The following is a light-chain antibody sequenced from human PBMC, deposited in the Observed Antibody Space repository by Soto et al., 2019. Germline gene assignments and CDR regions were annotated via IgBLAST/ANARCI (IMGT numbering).Light chain of an antibody. V-gene: IGKV3-20*01. CDR2: GAS. CDR3: QQDGSSHPYT. J-gene: IGKJ2*01. CDR1: QSVSSSY. Sequence: EIVLTQSPGTLSLSPGERATLSCRASQSVSSSYLAWYQQKPGQAPRLLIYGASSRATGIPDRFSGSGSGTDVTLTSSRLEPEDFAVYYCQQDGSSHPYTFGQGTKLEIK.